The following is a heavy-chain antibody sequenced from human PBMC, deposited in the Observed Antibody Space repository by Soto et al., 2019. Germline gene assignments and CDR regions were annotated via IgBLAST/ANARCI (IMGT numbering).Heavy chain of an antibody. J-gene: IGHJ4*02. CDR1: GGTFSSYA. CDR3: ARDRVRSERWLQLDNGRGDY. D-gene: IGHD5-12*01. V-gene: IGHV1-69*13. Sequence: SVKVSCKASGGTFSSYAISWVRPAPGQGLEWMGGIIPIFGTANYAQKFQGRVTITADESTSTAYMELSSLRSEDTAVYYCARDRVRSERWLQLDNGRGDYWGQGALVTVSS. CDR2: IIPIFGTA.